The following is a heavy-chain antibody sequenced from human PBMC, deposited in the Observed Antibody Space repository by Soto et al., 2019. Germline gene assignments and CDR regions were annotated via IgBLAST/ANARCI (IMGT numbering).Heavy chain of an antibody. J-gene: IGHJ4*02. V-gene: IGHV3-23*01. D-gene: IGHD3-9*01. CDR3: AKDWFFFDWLFNPPYYFDY. CDR2: ISGSGGST. CDR1: GFTFSSYA. Sequence: PGGSLRLSCAASGFTFSSYAMSWVRQAPGKGLEWVSAISGSGGSTYYADSVKGRFTISRDNSKNTLYLQMNSLRAEDTAVYFCAKDWFFFDWLFNPPYYFDYWGQGTLVTVSS.